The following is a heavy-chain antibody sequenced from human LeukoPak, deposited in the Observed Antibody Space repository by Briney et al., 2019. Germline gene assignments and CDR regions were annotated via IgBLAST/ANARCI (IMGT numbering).Heavy chain of an antibody. CDR1: GYTFTGYY. CDR3: ARADYGDYVDY. D-gene: IGHD4-17*01. V-gene: IGHV1-2*06. CDR2: INPNSGGT. J-gene: IGHJ4*02. Sequence: ASVTVSCMASGYTFTGYYMHWVRPAPGQGREWMGRINPNSGGTNYAQKRQSRVSMTRDTSISPAYMELSRLRSDDTAVYYCARADYGDYVDYWGQGTLVTVSS.